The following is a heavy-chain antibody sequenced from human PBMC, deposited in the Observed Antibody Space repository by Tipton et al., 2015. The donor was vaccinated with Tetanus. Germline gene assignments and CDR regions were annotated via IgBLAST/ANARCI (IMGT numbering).Heavy chain of an antibody. CDR2: ISASSTIK. Sequence: SLRLSCVASGFHLSSYSMNWVRQAPGKGLEWVSYISASSTIKYYADSVKGRVTVSRENAKNSLYLQINSLRDEDTAVYYCARDRYLLYIPDAFDMWGQGTMVTVSS. V-gene: IGHV3-48*02. CDR1: GFHLSSYS. J-gene: IGHJ3*02. D-gene: IGHD3-10*01. CDR3: ARDRYLLYIPDAFDM.